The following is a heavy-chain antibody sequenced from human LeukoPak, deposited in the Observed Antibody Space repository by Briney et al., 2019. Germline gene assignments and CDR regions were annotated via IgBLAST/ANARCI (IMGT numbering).Heavy chain of an antibody. Sequence: GGSLRLSCAASGFTFSSYSMNWVRQAPGKGLEWVSYISSSSTIYYADSVKGRFTISRDNAKNSLYLQMNSLRAEDTAVYYCAREFSGSNYGFPFDYWGQGTLVTVSS. V-gene: IGHV3-48*01. CDR2: ISSSSTI. CDR3: AREFSGSNYGFPFDY. CDR1: GFTFSSYS. J-gene: IGHJ4*02. D-gene: IGHD1-26*01.